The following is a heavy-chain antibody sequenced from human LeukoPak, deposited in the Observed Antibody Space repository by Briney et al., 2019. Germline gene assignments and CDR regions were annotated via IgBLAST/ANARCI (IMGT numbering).Heavy chain of an antibody. Sequence: SETLSLTCAVYGVSFIAYYWNWIRQPPGKGLEWIGNIYDSGSTYYNASLQSRVTISIDTSKNQFSLRLSSVTAADTAMYYCAKSGGYGLIDYWGQGTLVTVSS. CDR1: GVSFIAYY. CDR3: AKSGGYGLIDY. J-gene: IGHJ4*02. V-gene: IGHV4-34*01. CDR2: IYDSGST. D-gene: IGHD1-26*01.